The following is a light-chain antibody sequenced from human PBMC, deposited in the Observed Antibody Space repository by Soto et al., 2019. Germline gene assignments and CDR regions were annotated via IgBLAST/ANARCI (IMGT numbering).Light chain of an antibody. CDR2: AAS. V-gene: IGKV1-39*01. CDR1: QSISSY. CDR3: QQSDSTPWT. Sequence: DIQVTQSPSSLSASVGDRVTITCRASQSISSYLNWYQQRPGKAPKLLIYAASTLQSGVPSRFSGSGSGTDFTLTIISLQPEDFATYYCQQSDSTPWTFGQGTKVDIK. J-gene: IGKJ1*01.